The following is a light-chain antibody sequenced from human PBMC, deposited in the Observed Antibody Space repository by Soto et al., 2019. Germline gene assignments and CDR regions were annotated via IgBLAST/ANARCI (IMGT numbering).Light chain of an antibody. J-gene: IGLJ2*01. V-gene: IGLV2-14*01. CDR3: SSYTSSSTLV. Sequence: QSALTQPASVSRSPGQSITISCTGTSSDVGGYNYVSWYQQHPGKAPKLMIYAVSNRPSGVSNRFSGSKSGNTASLTISGLQAEDEADYYCSSYTSSSTLVFGGGTKVTVL. CDR2: AVS. CDR1: SSDVGGYNY.